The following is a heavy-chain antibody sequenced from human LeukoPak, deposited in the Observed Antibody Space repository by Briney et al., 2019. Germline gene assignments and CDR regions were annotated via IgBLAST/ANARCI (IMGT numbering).Heavy chain of an antibody. Sequence: ASVPDSRMASGYTLPSYRISWVRPAPGKGLEWMGCSSAYNGNTNYAQKLQGRVTMTTDTSTSTAYMELRSLRSDDTAVYYCARDRVAAGYYYYYGMDVWGQGTTVTVSS. CDR3: ARDRVAAGYYYYYGMDV. CDR1: GYTLPSYR. D-gene: IGHD6-13*01. V-gene: IGHV1-18*01. J-gene: IGHJ6*02. CDR2: SSAYNGNT.